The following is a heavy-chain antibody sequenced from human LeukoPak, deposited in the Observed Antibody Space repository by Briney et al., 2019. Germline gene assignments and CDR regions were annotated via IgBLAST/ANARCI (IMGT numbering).Heavy chain of an antibody. D-gene: IGHD3-16*01. CDR2: IIPIFGTA. CDR1: GGTFSSYA. Sequence: SVKVSCKASGGTFSSYAISWVRQAPGQGLEWMGGIIPIFGTANYAQKFQGRVTITADESTSTAYMELSSLRSEDTAVYYCARGDDYVWGSYTWFDPWGQGTLVAVSS. J-gene: IGHJ5*02. V-gene: IGHV1-69*13. CDR3: ARGDDYVWGSYTWFDP.